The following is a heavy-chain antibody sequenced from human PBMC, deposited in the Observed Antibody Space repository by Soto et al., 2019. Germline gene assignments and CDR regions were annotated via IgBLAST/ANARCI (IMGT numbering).Heavy chain of an antibody. Sequence: QLQLQESGPGLVKPSETLSLTCTVSGGSIGSSSYYWGWIRQPPGKGLEWIGSIYYSGSTYYNPSLKSRVTISVDTSKNQFSLKLTSVTAADTAVYYCARHSDTAMVTVHYWGQGTLVTVSS. CDR2: IYYSGST. CDR1: GGSIGSSSYY. V-gene: IGHV4-39*01. CDR3: ARHSDTAMVTVHY. D-gene: IGHD5-18*01. J-gene: IGHJ4*02.